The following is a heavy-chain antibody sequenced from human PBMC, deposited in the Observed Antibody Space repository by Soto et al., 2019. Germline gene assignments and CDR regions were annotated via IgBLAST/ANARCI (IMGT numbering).Heavy chain of an antibody. J-gene: IGHJ4*02. V-gene: IGHV1-69*05. Sequence: SVKVSCKASGGTFSSYAISWVRQAPGQGLEWMGGIIPIFGTANYAQKFQGRVTVTRDTSTSTVYMELSSLRSEDTAVYYCARQIAARPWFDYWGQGTLVTVSS. CDR3: ARQIAARPWFDY. D-gene: IGHD6-6*01. CDR2: IIPIFGTA. CDR1: GGTFSSYA.